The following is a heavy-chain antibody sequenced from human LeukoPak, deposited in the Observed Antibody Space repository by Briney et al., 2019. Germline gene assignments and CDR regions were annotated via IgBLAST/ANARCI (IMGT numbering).Heavy chain of an antibody. CDR2: IYYSGST. D-gene: IGHD2-2*01. Sequence: SQTLSLTCTVSGGSISSGDYYWSWIRQPPGKGLEWIGYIYYSGSTYYNPSLKSRVTISVDTSKNQFSLKLSSVTAADTAVYYCARASGGIVVVPAATALDWFDPWGQGTLVTVSS. V-gene: IGHV4-30-4*01. CDR1: GGSISSGDYY. J-gene: IGHJ5*02. CDR3: ARASGGIVVVPAATALDWFDP.